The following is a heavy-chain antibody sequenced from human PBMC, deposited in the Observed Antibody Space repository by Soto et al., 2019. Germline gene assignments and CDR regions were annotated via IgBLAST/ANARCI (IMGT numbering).Heavy chain of an antibody. CDR2: TRNKANSYTT. Sequence: EVQLVGSGGGLVQPGGSLRLSCAASGFTLSDHYMDWVRQAPGKGLEWVGRTRNKANSYTTEYAASVKGRFTISRDDSKNSLYLQMNSLKTEDTAVYYCARGAAAHLGESYHYGMDVWGQGTTVTVSS. CDR3: ARGAAAHLGESYHYGMDV. J-gene: IGHJ6*02. D-gene: IGHD6-13*01. V-gene: IGHV3-72*01. CDR1: GFTLSDHY.